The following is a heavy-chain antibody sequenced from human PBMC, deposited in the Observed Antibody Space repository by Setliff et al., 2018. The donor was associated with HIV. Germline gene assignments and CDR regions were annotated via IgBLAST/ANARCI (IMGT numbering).Heavy chain of an antibody. J-gene: IGHJ4*02. D-gene: IGHD4-4*01. CDR3: AKDGRNYNIDY. CDR1: GFTFSSYS. Sequence: PGGSLRLSCAASGFTFSSYSMHWVRQAPGKGLEWVSYISTSSSTIYYADSVKGRFTVSRDDSKNTLYLQMNSLKAEDTAVYYCAKDGRNYNIDYWGQGTLVTVSS. CDR2: ISTSSSTI. V-gene: IGHV3-48*01.